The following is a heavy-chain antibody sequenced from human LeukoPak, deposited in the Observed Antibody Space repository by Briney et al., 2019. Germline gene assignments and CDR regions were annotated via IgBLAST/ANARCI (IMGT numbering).Heavy chain of an antibody. Sequence: GGSLRLSCAASGFTFSSYAMNWVRQAPGKGLEWVSAISVSGARTYYADSVKGRFTISRDNSKNTLDLQMNSLTAEDTAVYYCAKERGGVASRPPPIDYWGQGTLVTVSS. J-gene: IGHJ4*02. CDR1: GFTFSSYA. V-gene: IGHV3-23*01. D-gene: IGHD2-2*01. CDR2: ISVSGART. CDR3: AKERGGVASRPPPIDY.